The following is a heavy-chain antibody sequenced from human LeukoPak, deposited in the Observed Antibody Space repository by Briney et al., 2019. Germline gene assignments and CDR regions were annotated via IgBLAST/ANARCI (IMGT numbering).Heavy chain of an antibody. Sequence: GGSLRLSCAASGFTFHEYTMHWVRQRPGKGLEWVANIKQDGSEKYYVDSVKGRFTISRDNAKNSLYLQMNSLRAEDTAVYYCARDYYDTLYDFDYWGQGTLVTVSS. CDR1: GFTFHEYT. J-gene: IGHJ4*02. CDR2: IKQDGSEK. V-gene: IGHV3-7*01. CDR3: ARDYYDTLYDFDY. D-gene: IGHD3-22*01.